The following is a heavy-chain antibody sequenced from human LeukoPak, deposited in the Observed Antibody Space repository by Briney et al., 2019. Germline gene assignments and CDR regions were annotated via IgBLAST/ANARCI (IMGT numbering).Heavy chain of an antibody. V-gene: IGHV4-34*01. CDR2: INHSGYT. D-gene: IGHD4-17*01. CDR3: TRMTTGHDY. Sequence: SETLSLTCAVSGVSFDDYYWSWVRQTPGKGLEWIGEINHSGYTNDSPSLKSRVTLSIDTSRKQFSLNLRSVTVADASIYYCTRMTTGHDYWGQGTLVTVSS. CDR1: GVSFDDYY. J-gene: IGHJ4*02.